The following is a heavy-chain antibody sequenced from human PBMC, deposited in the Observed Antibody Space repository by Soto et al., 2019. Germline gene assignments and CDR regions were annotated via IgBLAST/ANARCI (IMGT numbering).Heavy chain of an antibody. J-gene: IGHJ5*02. CDR1: GFTFSSYW. CDR2: INSDGSST. V-gene: IGHV3-74*01. Sequence: PGGSLRLSCAASGFTFSSYWMHWVRQAPGKGLVWVSRINSDGSSTSYADSVKGRFTISRDNAKNTLYLQMNSLRAEDTAVYYCARGTIFGVVIPNWFDPWGQGTLVTVSS. CDR3: ARGTIFGVVIPNWFDP. D-gene: IGHD3-3*01.